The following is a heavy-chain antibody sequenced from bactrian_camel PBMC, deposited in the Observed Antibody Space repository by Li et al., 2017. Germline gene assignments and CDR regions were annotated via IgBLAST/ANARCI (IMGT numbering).Heavy chain of an antibody. CDR2: IASYGRR. V-gene: IGHV3S53*01. Sequence: ESGGGSVQAGGSLRLSCAVSGNTYRSVCMGWVRQTPGKEREAVATIASYGRRNYADSVKGRFTISKDNARNSLLLQMNRMEPEDTAMYYCAADRYSGSRRYAQRRDYFYWGQGTQVTVS. D-gene: IGHD3*01. J-gene: IGHJ4*01. CDR3: AADRYSGSRRYAQRRDYFY. CDR1: GNTYRSVC.